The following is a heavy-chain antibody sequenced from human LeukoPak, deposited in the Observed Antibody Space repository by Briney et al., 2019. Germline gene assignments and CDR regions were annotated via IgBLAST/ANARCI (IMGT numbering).Heavy chain of an antibody. J-gene: IGHJ6*03. V-gene: IGHV4-39*07. Sequence: SETLSLTCTVSGGSISSSSYYWGWIRQPPGKGLEWIGSIYYSGSTYYNPSLKSRVTISVDTSKNQFSLKLSSVTAADTAVYYCARVNAKDYYYYYYMDVWGKGTTVTISS. CDR2: IYYSGST. CDR3: ARVNAKDYYYYYYMDV. CDR1: GGSISSSSYY.